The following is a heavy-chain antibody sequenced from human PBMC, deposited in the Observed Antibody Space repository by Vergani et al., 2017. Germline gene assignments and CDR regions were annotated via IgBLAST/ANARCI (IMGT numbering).Heavy chain of an antibody. CDR1: GFTFSSYE. Sequence: EVQLVESGGGLVQPGGSLRLSCAASGFTFSSYEMNWVRQAPGKGLEWVSYISSSGSTIYYADSVKGRFTISRDNAKNSLYLQMNSLRAEDTAVYYCARAVVVPAAIHRHYYYDMDVWGKGTTVTVSS. J-gene: IGHJ6*03. CDR3: ARAVVVPAAIHRHYYYDMDV. V-gene: IGHV3-48*03. D-gene: IGHD2-2*01. CDR2: ISSSGSTI.